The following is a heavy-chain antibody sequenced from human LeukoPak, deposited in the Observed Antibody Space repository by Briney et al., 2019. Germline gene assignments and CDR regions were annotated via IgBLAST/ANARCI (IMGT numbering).Heavy chain of an antibody. CDR1: GYTFTSYD. D-gene: IGHD5-18*01. CDR2: MNPNSGNT. V-gene: IGHV1-8*01. CDR3: ARTAPSRKYYYYGMDV. J-gene: IGHJ6*02. Sequence: EASVKVSCKASGYTFTSYDINWVRQATGQGLEWMGWMNPNSGNTGYAQKFQGRVTMTRNTSISTAYMELGSLRSEDTAVYYCARTAPSRKYYYYGMDVWGQGTTVTVSS.